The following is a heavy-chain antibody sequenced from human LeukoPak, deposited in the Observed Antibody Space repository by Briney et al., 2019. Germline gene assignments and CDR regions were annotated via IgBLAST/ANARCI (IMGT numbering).Heavy chain of an antibody. CDR1: GFAFSSYA. Sequence: GGSLRLSCAVSGFAFSSYAMSWVRQAPGKGLEWVSAISGSGSSTYYADSVKGRFTISRDNSKNTLYLQMNSLRAEDTAVYYCAKDLRYYGSGGFGFDPWGQGTLVTVSS. D-gene: IGHD3-10*01. J-gene: IGHJ5*02. CDR2: ISGSGSST. CDR3: AKDLRYYGSGGFGFDP. V-gene: IGHV3-23*01.